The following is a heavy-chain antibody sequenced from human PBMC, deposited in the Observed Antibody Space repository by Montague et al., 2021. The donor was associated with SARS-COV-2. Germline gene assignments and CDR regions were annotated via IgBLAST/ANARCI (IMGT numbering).Heavy chain of an antibody. CDR1: GDSISSSSYY. CDR2: IYYTGST. V-gene: IGHV4-39*01. Sequence: SETLSLTCTVSGDSISSSSYYWTWIRQPPGKGLEWIGSIYYTGSTYYNPSLESRVTISVDTSKNQFSLKLSSVTAADTAVYYCARTPRGSSGGYSVTFDIWGQGTMVTVSS. D-gene: IGHD3-22*01. J-gene: IGHJ3*02. CDR3: ARTPRGSSGGYSVTFDI.